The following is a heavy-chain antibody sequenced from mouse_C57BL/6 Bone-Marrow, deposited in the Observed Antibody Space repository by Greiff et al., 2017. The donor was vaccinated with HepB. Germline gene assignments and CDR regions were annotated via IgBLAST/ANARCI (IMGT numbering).Heavy chain of an antibody. CDR2: IYPGSGST. V-gene: IGHV1-55*01. CDR1: GYTFTSYW. Sequence: VQLQQPGAELVKPGASVKMSCKASGYTFTSYWITWVKQRPGQGLEWIGDIYPGSGSTNYNEKFKGKATLTVDTSSSTAYMQLSSLTSEDSAVYYCAKLYCGYDAWFAYWGQGTLVTVSA. J-gene: IGHJ3*01. D-gene: IGHD2-2*01. CDR3: AKLYCGYDAWFAY.